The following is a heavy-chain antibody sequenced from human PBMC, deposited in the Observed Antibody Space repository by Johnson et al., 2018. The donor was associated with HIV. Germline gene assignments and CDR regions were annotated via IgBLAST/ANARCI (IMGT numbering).Heavy chain of an antibody. CDR1: EFTFSNYA. CDR2: ISYNGSHK. J-gene: IGHJ3*02. D-gene: IGHD3-3*01. CDR3: ARERAPYYDFWSGTRNSDAFDI. Sequence: QVQLVESEGGVVQPGRSLRLSCAASEFTFSNYAMDWVRQAPGKGLEWVALISYNGSHKYYADSVKGRFTISRDNSKNTRYLQMNSLRGEDTAVYYCARERAPYYDFWSGTRNSDAFDIWGQGTMVTVSS. V-gene: IGHV3-30*04.